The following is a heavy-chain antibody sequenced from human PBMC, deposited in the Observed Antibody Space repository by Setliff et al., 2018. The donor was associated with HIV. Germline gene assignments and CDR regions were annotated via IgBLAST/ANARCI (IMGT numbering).Heavy chain of an antibody. CDR3: ARDGGYSVHQWFGDAFDI. V-gene: IGHV1-69*13. D-gene: IGHD5-12*01. CDR2: IIPIFGTA. Sequence: SVKVSCKASGGTFSSYAISWVRQAPGQGLEWMGGIIPIFGTANYAQKFQGRVTITADESTGTVYMELTSLRSEDTAVYYCARDGGYSVHQWFGDAFDIWGQGTMVTVSS. CDR1: GGTFSSYA. J-gene: IGHJ3*02.